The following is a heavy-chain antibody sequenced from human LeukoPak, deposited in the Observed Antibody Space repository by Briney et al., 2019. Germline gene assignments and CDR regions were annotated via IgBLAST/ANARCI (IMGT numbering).Heavy chain of an antibody. CDR2: INNDGSTT. Sequence: GGSLRLSCAASGFTFSCYWMHWVRQAPGKGLVWVSRINNDGSTTTYADSVKGRFTISRDNAKNTLYLQMNSLRAEDTAVYYCARLRSMIETPIDYWGQGTLVTVSS. CDR3: ARLRSMIETPIDY. CDR1: GFTFSCYW. V-gene: IGHV3-74*01. D-gene: IGHD3-22*01. J-gene: IGHJ4*02.